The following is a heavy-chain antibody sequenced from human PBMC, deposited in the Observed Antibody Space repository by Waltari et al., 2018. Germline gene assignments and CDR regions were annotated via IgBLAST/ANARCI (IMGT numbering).Heavy chain of an antibody. V-gene: IGHV4-61*09. J-gene: IGHJ4*02. CDR1: GGSITSGSYY. CDR3: ARDSDSGYDGALLYFDY. D-gene: IGHD5-12*01. CDR2: IYTSGST. Sequence: QVQLQESGPGLVKPSQTLSLTCTLSGGSITSGSYYWSWIRHPAGKGLEWIGYIYTSGSTNYNPSLKSRVTISVDTSKNQFSLKLSSVTAADTAVYYCARDSDSGYDGALLYFDYWGQGTLVTVSS.